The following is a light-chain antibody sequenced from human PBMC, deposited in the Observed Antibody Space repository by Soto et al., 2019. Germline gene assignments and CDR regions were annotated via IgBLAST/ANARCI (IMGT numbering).Light chain of an antibody. V-gene: IGKV1-5*01. Sequence: DIPMTQSPSTLSASVGDRVTITCRASQSISSWLAWYQQTPGKAPKLLIYDVSTVQSGVPSRFSGSGSGTEFTLTISSLQPDDFATYYCQQYNSYSWTFGQGTKVDIK. CDR2: DVS. J-gene: IGKJ1*01. CDR3: QQYNSYSWT. CDR1: QSISSW.